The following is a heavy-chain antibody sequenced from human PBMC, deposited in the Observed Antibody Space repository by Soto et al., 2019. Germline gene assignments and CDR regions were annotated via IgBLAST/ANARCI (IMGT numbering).Heavy chain of an antibody. Sequence: GGSLRLSCAASGFTVSSNYMSWVRQAPGKGLEWVSVIYSGGSTYYADSVKGRFTISRDNSKNTLYLQMNSLRAEETVLYYCARDYFDYIGGSYRYGGDAFDIWGQGTMVTVSS. CDR3: ARDYFDYIGGSYRYGGDAFDI. CDR1: GFTVSSNY. V-gene: IGHV3-66*01. D-gene: IGHD3-16*02. J-gene: IGHJ3*02. CDR2: IYSGGST.